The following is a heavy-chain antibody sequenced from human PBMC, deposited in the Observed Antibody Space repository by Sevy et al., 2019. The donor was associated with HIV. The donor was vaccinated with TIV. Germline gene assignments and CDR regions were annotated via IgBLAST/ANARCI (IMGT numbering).Heavy chain of an antibody. CDR1: GFTVSSNY. V-gene: IGHV3-66*01. CDR2: IYSGGST. CDR3: ARGRGTGYSYGFDY. D-gene: IGHD5-18*01. J-gene: IGHJ4*02. Sequence: GSLRLSCAASGFTVSSNYMSWVRQAPGKGLEWVSVIYSGGSTYYADSVKGRFTISRDNSKNTLYLQMNSLRAEDTAVYYCARGRGTGYSYGFDYWGQGTLVTVSS.